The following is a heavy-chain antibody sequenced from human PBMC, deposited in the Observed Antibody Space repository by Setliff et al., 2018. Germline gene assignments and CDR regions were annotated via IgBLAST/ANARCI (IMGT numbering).Heavy chain of an antibody. V-gene: IGHV4-30-4*08. Sequence: TLSLTCAVSGASISSGDSYWSWIRQPPGKGLEWIAYIYHSESSYYSPSLKSRATISVDTSKNQFFLTVTSVTAADTAIYYCARDLMAGDPFDHWGQGIPVTV. J-gene: IGHJ4*02. CDR2: IYHSESS. CDR1: GASISSGDSY. CDR3: ARDLMAGDPFDH. D-gene: IGHD2-21*02.